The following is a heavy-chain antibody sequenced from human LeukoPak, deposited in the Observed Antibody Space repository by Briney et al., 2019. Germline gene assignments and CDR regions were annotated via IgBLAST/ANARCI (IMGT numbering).Heavy chain of an antibody. V-gene: IGHV3-23*01. D-gene: IGHD2-2*01. CDR3: AKAVYCGSTSCYGYYYGMDV. J-gene: IGHJ6*04. CDR1: GFTFSSYA. CDR2: ISGSGGST. Sequence: GGSLRLSCAASGFTFSSYAMSWVRQAPGKGLEWVSAISGSGGSTYYADSVKGRFTISRDNSKNTLYLQMNSLRAEDTAVYYCAKAVYCGSTSCYGYYYGMDVWGKGTTVTVSS.